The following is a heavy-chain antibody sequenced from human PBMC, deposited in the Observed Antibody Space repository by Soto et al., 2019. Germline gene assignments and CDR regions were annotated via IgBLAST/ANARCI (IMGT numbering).Heavy chain of an antibody. J-gene: IGHJ6*02. Sequence: GGSLRLSCAASGFTFSSYSMNWVRQAPGKGLEWVSSISSSSSYIYYADSVKGRFTISRDNAKNSLXXXXXXXXAEDTAVYYXXXXYISSSWYHYYYYYGMDVWGQGTTVTVSS. CDR3: XXXYISSSWYHYYYYYGMDV. V-gene: IGHV3-21*01. CDR1: GFTFSSYS. D-gene: IGHD6-13*01. CDR2: ISSSSSYI.